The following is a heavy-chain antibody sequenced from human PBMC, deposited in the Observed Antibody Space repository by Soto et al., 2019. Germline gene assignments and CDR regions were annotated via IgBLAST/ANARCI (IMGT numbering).Heavy chain of an antibody. Sequence: EVQLVESGGGLAQPGGSLRLSCAASGFTFSDHYMDWVRQAPGKGLEWVGRIKNKANSYTTQYAASVNGRFTISRDDSQNSLFLQMDSLKTDDTAVYYWVRVRLGAPTRHFDYWGQGTLVTVSS. CDR2: IKNKANSYTT. CDR1: GFTFSDHY. D-gene: IGHD2-15*01. CDR3: VRVRLGAPTRHFDY. V-gene: IGHV3-72*01. J-gene: IGHJ4*02.